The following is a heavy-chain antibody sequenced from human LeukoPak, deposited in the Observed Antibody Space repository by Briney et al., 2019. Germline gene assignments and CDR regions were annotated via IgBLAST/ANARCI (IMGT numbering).Heavy chain of an antibody. V-gene: IGHV1-3*01. D-gene: IGHD3-10*01. CDR1: GYTFTSYA. CDR2: INAGNGNT. J-gene: IGHJ6*02. Sequence: ASVKVSCKASGYTFTSYAMHWVRQAPGQRLEWVGWINAGNGNTKYSQKFQGRVTITRDTSASTAYMELSSLRSEDTAVYYCARSSAIAGSMVRGVTTYYYYYGMDVWGQGTTVTVSS. CDR3: ARSSAIAGSMVRGVTTYYYYYGMDV.